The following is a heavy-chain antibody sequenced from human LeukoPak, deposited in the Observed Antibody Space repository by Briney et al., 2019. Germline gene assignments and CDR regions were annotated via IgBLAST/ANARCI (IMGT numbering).Heavy chain of an antibody. CDR3: ARAMNIKVGATSFDY. D-gene: IGHD1-26*01. CDR1: LFTVSGHY. V-gene: IGHV3-53*01. J-gene: IGHJ4*02. Sequence: GGSLRLSCAVSLFTVSGHYMSWVRQAPGRGLEWVSVMYSGGSTYYADSVKGRFTISRDNAKNTLYLQMNSLRAEDTAVYYCARAMNIKVGATSFDYWGQGTLVTVSS. CDR2: MYSGGST.